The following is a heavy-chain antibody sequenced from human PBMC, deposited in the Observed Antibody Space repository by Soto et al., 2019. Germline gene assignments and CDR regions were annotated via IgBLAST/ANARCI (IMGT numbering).Heavy chain of an antibody. CDR2: ISSNGGST. J-gene: IGHJ4*02. V-gene: IGHV3-64*01. D-gene: IGHD3-9*01. CDR1: GFTFSSYA. Sequence: GGSLRLSCAASGFTFSSYAMHWVRQAPGKGLEYVSAISSNGGSTYYANSVKGRFTISRDNSKNTLYLQMGSLRAEDMAVYYCARGHLDGGLSYYDILTGYPMLRYWGQGTLVTVSS. CDR3: ARGHLDGGLSYYDILTGYPMLRY.